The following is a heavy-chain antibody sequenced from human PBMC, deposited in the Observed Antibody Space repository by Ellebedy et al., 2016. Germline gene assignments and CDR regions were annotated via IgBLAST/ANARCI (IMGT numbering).Heavy chain of an antibody. CDR2: ISTYNGNT. J-gene: IGHJ4*02. D-gene: IGHD3-3*01. CDR1: GYTFNTYG. CDR3: AREAPGVDY. V-gene: IGHV1-18*01. Sequence: ASVKVSCXASGYTFNTYGISWVRQAPGQGLEWMGWISTYNGNTNYAQKFQGRVTMTTDTSTSTAYMELRSLRSDDTAVYYCAREAPGVDYWGQGTLVTVSS.